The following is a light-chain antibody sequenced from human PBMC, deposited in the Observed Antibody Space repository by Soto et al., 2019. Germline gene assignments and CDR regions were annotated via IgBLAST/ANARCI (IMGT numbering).Light chain of an antibody. V-gene: IGLV1-44*01. CDR2: SNN. CDR1: SSNIGSNT. J-gene: IGLJ3*02. CDR3: AGWDDRLNGVL. Sequence: QSVLTQPPSASGTPGQSVTISCSGSSSNIGSNTVNWYQKRPGTAPKILVYSNNQRPSGVPDRFSGSKSGTSASVVISVLQSDDEADYYCAGWDDRLNGVLFGGGTKLTVL.